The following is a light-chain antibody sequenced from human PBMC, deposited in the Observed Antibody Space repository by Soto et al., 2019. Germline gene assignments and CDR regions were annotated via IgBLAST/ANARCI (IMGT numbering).Light chain of an antibody. CDR2: EVT. J-gene: IGLJ3*02. Sequence: QSALTQPPSASGSPGQSVTISCTGTSSDVGGYNYVSWYLQHPGKAPKLMIYEVTKRPSGVPDRFSGSKSGNTASLTVSGLQAEDEADYYCNSYAGSFNWVFGGGTKVTVL. CDR3: NSYAGSFNWV. V-gene: IGLV2-8*01. CDR1: SSDVGGYNY.